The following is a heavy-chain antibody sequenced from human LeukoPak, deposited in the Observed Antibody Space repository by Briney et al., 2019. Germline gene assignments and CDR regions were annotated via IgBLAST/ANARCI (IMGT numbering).Heavy chain of an antibody. CDR1: GDFINSLDL. Sequence: SETLSLTCTVSGDFINSLDLWSWVRQPPGKGLEWIGEMYLSGTTHSNPSVKSRVTISIDKSKNQFFLNLSSVTAADTAVYYCAGLLGLYISALYYYYFDYGGQGTLVPVSP. CDR3: AGLLGLYISALYYYYFDY. V-gene: IGHV4-4*02. J-gene: IGHJ4*02. D-gene: IGHD1-26*01. CDR2: MYLSGTT.